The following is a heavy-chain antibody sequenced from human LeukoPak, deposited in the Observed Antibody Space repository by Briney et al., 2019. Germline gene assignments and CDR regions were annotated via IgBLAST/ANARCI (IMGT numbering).Heavy chain of an antibody. Sequence: PGRSLRLSCAASGYTFSSYAMSWVRQAPGKGLEWVSAISGSGGSTYYADSVKGRFTISRDNSKNTLYLQMNSLRAEDTAVYYCAKALYNWNDEGSFDYWGQGTLVTVSS. CDR3: AKALYNWNDEGSFDY. CDR2: ISGSGGST. CDR1: GYTFSSYA. V-gene: IGHV3-23*01. D-gene: IGHD1-1*01. J-gene: IGHJ4*02.